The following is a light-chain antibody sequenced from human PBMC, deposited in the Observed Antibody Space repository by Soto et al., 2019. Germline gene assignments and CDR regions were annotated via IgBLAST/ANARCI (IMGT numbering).Light chain of an antibody. CDR3: QQYNSWPRT. V-gene: IGKV3-20*01. Sequence: EILLTQSPATLSLSPGERATLSCRASQSINNNFLAWYQQKRGQAPRLLIYGASSRATGIPGRFSGSGSGTDFTLTISRLEPEDFAVYYCQQYNSWPRTFGQGTKVEIK. CDR2: GAS. CDR1: QSINNNF. J-gene: IGKJ1*01.